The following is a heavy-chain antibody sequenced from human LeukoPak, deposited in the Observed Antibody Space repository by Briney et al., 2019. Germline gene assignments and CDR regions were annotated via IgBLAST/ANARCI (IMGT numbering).Heavy chain of an antibody. J-gene: IGHJ4*02. CDR3: ATYGPTSGGYTFEY. CDR1: GGSISSGYW. D-gene: IGHD2-15*01. CDR2: IIDSGST. V-gene: IGHV4-4*02. Sequence: PSGTLSLTCAVSGGSISSGYWWSWVRQPPMKGLGWIGEIIDSGSTNYNPSLKGRITISLDKTKNQFSLNVNSVTAADTAVYYCATYGPTSGGYTFEYWGQGILVTVSS.